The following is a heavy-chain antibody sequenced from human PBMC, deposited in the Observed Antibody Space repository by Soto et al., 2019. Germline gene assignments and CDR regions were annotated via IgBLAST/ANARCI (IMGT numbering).Heavy chain of an antibody. CDR1: GGSISNYY. CDR3: ARGRHWLDY. D-gene: IGHD6-19*01. J-gene: IGHJ4*02. CDR2: IYYTGST. V-gene: IGHV4-59*01. Sequence: QVQLQESGPGLVKPSETLSLACAVSGGSISNYYWSWIRQPPGKGLEWIGYIYYTGSTTYNPSLKSRVTISVDTSQNHFTLILSSVTAADTAVDYCARGRHWLDYWGQGSLVTVSS.